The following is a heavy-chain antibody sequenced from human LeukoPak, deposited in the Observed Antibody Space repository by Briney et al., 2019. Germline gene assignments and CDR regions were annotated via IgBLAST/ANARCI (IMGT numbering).Heavy chain of an antibody. CDR2: IYYSGST. CDR3: ARDYYRSGGYYGMDV. J-gene: IGHJ6*02. D-gene: IGHD3-10*01. Sequence: SQTLSLACTVSGGSISSYYWSWIRQPPGKGLEWIGYIYYSGSTNYNPSLKSRVTMSVDTSKNQFSLRLSSVTAADTAVYYCARDYYRSGGYYGMDVWGQGTTVTVSS. V-gene: IGHV4-59*08. CDR1: GGSISSYY.